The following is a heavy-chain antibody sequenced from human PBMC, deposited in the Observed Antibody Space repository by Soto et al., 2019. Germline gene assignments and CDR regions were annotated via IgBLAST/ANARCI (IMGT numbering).Heavy chain of an antibody. CDR3: ATHIAVTGLYFDY. CDR1: GYTFSSHG. Sequence: QVQLVQSGPEVKNPGASVKVSCKASGYTFSSHGISWVRQAPGQGLEWMGWISGYNDNTNYAQKLQGRVTMTTDTSTSTAYMELRSLKSDDTAVYSCATHIAVTGLYFDYWGPGTLVSVSP. D-gene: IGHD6-13*01. J-gene: IGHJ4*02. V-gene: IGHV1-18*04. CDR2: ISGYNDNT.